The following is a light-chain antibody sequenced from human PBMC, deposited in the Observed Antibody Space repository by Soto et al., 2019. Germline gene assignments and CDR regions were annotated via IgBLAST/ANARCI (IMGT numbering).Light chain of an antibody. J-gene: IGLJ3*02. CDR3: SSYAASNNFYFV. Sequence: QSVLTQPPSASGSPGQSVTISCTGTSSDVGGYNYVSWYQQYPGRAPKLMIYEVTKRPSGVPERFSGSKSGNTAYLTVSGLQAEDEADYYCSSYAASNNFYFVFGGGTKVTVL. CDR2: EVT. V-gene: IGLV2-8*01. CDR1: SSDVGGYNY.